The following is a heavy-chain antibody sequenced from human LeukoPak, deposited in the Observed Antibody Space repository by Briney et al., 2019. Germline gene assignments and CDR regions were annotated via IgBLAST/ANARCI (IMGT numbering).Heavy chain of an antibody. CDR1: GFTFSNYS. V-gene: IGHV3-74*01. CDR3: ARVNDFWSGYSLG. D-gene: IGHD3-3*01. CDR2: INSDGTNT. J-gene: IGHJ4*02. Sequence: GGSLRLSCAASGFTFSNYSMHWVRQAPGKGLVWVSRINSDGTNTNYADSVKGRFTVSRDNAKDTLYLQMNSLRAEDTAVYYCARVNDFWSGYSLGWGQGTLVTVSS.